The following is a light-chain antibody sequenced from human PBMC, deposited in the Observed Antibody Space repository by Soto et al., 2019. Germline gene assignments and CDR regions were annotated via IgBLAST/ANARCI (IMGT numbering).Light chain of an antibody. CDR2: TVS. CDR3: LLDFSYFWA. V-gene: IGKV1-9*01. Sequence: DIQLTQSPSFLSGSVGXRXXXXXRASQGISNYLAWYQQKPGKAPKLLIYTVSTLQSGVPLRFSGSGSGTPFTLTISSLQPEDFATYYCLLDFSYFWAFGQGTKVDIK. CDR1: QGISNY. J-gene: IGKJ1*01.